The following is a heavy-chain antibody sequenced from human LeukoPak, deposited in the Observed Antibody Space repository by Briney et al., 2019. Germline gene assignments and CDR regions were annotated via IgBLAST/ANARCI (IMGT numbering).Heavy chain of an antibody. Sequence: PGGSLRLSCAASGFTSSSYGMSWVRQAPGKGLEWVSAISGSGGSTYYADSVKGRFTISRDNSKNTLYLQMNSLRAEDTAVYYCAKDQPAAAAASQSDYWGQGTLVTVSS. J-gene: IGHJ4*02. D-gene: IGHD6-13*01. V-gene: IGHV3-23*01. CDR3: AKDQPAAAAASQSDY. CDR2: ISGSGGST. CDR1: GFTSSSYG.